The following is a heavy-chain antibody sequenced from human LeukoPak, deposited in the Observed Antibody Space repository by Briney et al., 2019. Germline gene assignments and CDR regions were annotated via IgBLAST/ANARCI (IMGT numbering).Heavy chain of an antibody. Sequence: SVKVSCKASGGTFSSYAISWVRQAPGQGLEWMGRIIPILGIANYAQKFQGRVTITADKSTSTAYMELRSLRSEDTAVYYCARLRGYCSSTSCFAYYFDYWGQGTLVTVSS. CDR1: GGTFSSYA. CDR2: IIPILGIA. J-gene: IGHJ4*02. V-gene: IGHV1-69*04. D-gene: IGHD2-2*01. CDR3: ARLRGYCSSTSCFAYYFDY.